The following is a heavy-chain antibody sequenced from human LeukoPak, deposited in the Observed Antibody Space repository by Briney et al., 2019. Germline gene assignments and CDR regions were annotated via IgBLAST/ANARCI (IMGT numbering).Heavy chain of an antibody. CDR1: GFTFSSYS. D-gene: IGHD1-1*01. J-gene: IGHJ4*02. CDR2: ISSSSSYI. V-gene: IGHV3-21*01. CDR3: ARDGRWNKVLDY. Sequence: PGGSLRLSCAASGFTFSSYSMNWVRQAPGKGLEWVSSISSSSSYIYYADSVKGRFTISRDNAKNSLYLQMNSLRAEDTAVYYCARDGRWNKVLDYWGQGTLVTVSS.